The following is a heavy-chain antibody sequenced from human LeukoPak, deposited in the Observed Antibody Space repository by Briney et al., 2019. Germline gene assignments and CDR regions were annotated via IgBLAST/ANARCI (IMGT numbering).Heavy chain of an antibody. V-gene: IGHV6-1*01. J-gene: IGHJ4*02. D-gene: IGHD2-2*01. CDR2: TYYRSKWSF. CDR1: GDSLFTNSVA. CDR3: ARGKYTSFDN. Sequence: SQTLSLTCAISGDSLFTNSVAWNWIRPSPSRGLEWLGRTYYRSKWSFDYALSVKSRITISADTSKNHFSLQLSSVTPDDTALYYCARGKYTSFDNWGQGTLVTVSS.